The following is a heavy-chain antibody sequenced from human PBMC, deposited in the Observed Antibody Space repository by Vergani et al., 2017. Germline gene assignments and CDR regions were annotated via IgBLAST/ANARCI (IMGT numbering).Heavy chain of an antibody. J-gene: IGHJ6*02. V-gene: IGHV3-74*02. CDR3: ARSNPYYDILTGSYYYYYYGMDV. CDR1: GFTFSSYW. Sequence: VQLVESGGGVVQPGRSLRLSCAASGFTFSSYWMHWVRQAPGKGLVWVSRINSDGSSTSYADSVKGRFTISRDNAKNTLYLQMNSLRAEDTAVYYCARSNPYYDILTGSYYYYYYGMDVWGQGTTVTVSS. D-gene: IGHD3-9*01. CDR2: INSDGSST.